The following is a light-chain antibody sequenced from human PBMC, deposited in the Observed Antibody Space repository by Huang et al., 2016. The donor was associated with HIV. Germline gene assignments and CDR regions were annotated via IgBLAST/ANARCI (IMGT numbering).Light chain of an antibody. CDR2: KIS. Sequence: DVVLTQSPLSLPVTLGQPASISCWSSQSLIYSDGNTYLSWFQQRPGQSPRRLIYKISNRDAGVPDRFSGSGSGLDFTLKISKVEAEDVAVYYCMQGTHWPPITFGQGTRLEI. V-gene: IGKV2-30*01. CDR1: QSLIYSDGNTY. J-gene: IGKJ5*01. CDR3: MQGTHWPPIT.